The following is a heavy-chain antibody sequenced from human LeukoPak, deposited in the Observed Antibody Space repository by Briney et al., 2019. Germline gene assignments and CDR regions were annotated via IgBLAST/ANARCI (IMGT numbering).Heavy chain of an antibody. CDR3: ARHRVYGSSGPLGY. V-gene: IGHV4-39*01. J-gene: IGHJ4*02. CDR1: GGSISSSSYY. D-gene: IGHD6-6*01. CDR2: MYYSGST. Sequence: SETLSLTCSVSGGSISSSSYYWGWVRQPPGKGLEWIASMYYSGSTYYNPSLKSRVTISEDTSKNQFSLKLSSVTAADTAVYYCARHRVYGSSGPLGYWGQGTLVTVSS.